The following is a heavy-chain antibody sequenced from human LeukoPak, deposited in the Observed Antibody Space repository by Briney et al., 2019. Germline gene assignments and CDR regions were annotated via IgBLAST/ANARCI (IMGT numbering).Heavy chain of an antibody. V-gene: IGHV4-34*01. J-gene: IGHJ5*02. CDR3: ARRAQGPNWNDGNWFDP. D-gene: IGHD1-20*01. Sequence: PSETLSLTCAVYGGSFSGYYWSWIRHPPGKGLEWIGEINHSGSTNYNPSLKSRVTISVDTSKNQFSLKLSSVTAADTAVYYCARRAQGPNWNDGNWFDPWGQGTLVTVFS. CDR1: GGSFSGYY. CDR2: INHSGST.